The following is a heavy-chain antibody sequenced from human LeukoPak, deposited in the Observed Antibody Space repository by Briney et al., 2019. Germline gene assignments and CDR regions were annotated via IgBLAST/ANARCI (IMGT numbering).Heavy chain of an antibody. D-gene: IGHD2-21*02. Sequence: ASVKVSCKASGYTFTSYDMHWVRQAPGQGLEWMGIINPSGGSTSYAQKFQGRVTMTRDTSTSTVYMELSSLRSEDTAVYYCAMEAVVVTATDASFDYWGQGTLVTVSS. CDR3: AMEAVVVTATDASFDY. J-gene: IGHJ4*02. V-gene: IGHV1-46*01. CDR1: GYTFTSYD. CDR2: INPSGGST.